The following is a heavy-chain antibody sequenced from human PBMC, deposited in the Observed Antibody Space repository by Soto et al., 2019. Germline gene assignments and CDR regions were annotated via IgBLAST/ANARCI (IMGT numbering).Heavy chain of an antibody. D-gene: IGHD3-10*01. V-gene: IGHV2-5*02. CDR3: AHSYSGEILRSTYYYYGMDV. Sequence: QITLKESGPTLVKPTQTLTLTCTFSGFSLSTSGVGVGWIRQPPGKALEWLALIYWDDDKRYSPSLKSRLTITKDTSKNQVVLTMTNMDPVDTAPYYCAHSYSGEILRSTYYYYGMDVWGQGTTVNVSS. CDR1: GFSLSTSGVG. J-gene: IGHJ6*02. CDR2: IYWDDDK.